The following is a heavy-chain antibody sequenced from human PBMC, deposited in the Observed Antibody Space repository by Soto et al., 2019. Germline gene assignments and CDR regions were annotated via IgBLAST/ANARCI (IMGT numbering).Heavy chain of an antibody. CDR2: INPNTGGT. CDR1: GYTFTGYY. Sequence: QVQLVQSGAEVRKPGASVKVSCKASGYTFTGYYMHWVRQAPGQGLEWMGWINPNTGGTNYAQKFQGWVTITRDTSISTAHMELSRLRSDDTAVYYCARDIHRLAYYYDTSGSYGNAFDIWGQGTMVTVSS. D-gene: IGHD3-22*01. CDR3: ARDIHRLAYYYDTSGSYGNAFDI. V-gene: IGHV1-2*04. J-gene: IGHJ3*02.